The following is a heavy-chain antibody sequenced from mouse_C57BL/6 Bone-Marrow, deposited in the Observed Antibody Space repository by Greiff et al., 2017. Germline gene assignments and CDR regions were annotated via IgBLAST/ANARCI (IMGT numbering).Heavy chain of an antibody. Sequence: EVKLQESGPGLVKPSQSLSLTCSVTGYSITSGYYWNWIRQFPGNKLEWMGYISYDGSNNYNPSLKNRISITRDTSKNQFFLKLNSVTTEDTATYYCARDLGTATWYFDVWGAGTTVTVSS. CDR1: GYSITSGYY. J-gene: IGHJ1*01. V-gene: IGHV3-6*02. CDR2: ISYDGSN. D-gene: IGHD1-2*01. CDR3: ARDLGTATWYFDV.